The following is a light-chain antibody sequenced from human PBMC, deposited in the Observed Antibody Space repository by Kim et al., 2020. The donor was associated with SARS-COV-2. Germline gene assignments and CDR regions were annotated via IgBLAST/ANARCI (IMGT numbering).Light chain of an antibody. J-gene: IGLJ3*02. V-gene: IGLV3-1*01. Sequence: SYELTQPPSVSVSPGQTASITCSGDKLGDNYASWCQQKPGQSPALVFYQNNKRPSGIPERFSGSNSGNAATLTISGTQAMDEADCFCQAWDSTWVFGGGTQLTVL. CDR2: QNN. CDR3: QAWDSTWV. CDR1: KLGDNY.